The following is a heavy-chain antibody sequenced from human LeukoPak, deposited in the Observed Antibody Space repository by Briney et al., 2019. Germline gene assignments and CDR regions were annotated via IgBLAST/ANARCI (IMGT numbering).Heavy chain of an antibody. Sequence: PGGSLRLSCAASGFTFSSYWMSWLRQAPGKGLEWVANIKQDESEKYYVDSVKGRFTISRDNAKNSLFLQMNSLRAEDTAVYYCARAEVVVVTATNFDYWGQGTLVTVSS. CDR3: ARAEVVVVTATNFDY. CDR1: GFTFSSYW. J-gene: IGHJ4*02. V-gene: IGHV3-7*01. CDR2: IKQDESEK. D-gene: IGHD2-15*01.